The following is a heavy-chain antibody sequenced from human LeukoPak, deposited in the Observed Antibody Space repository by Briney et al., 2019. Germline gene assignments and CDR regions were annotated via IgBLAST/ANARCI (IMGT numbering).Heavy chain of an antibody. Sequence: SVKVSCKASGGTFSSYAISWVRQAPGQGLEWMGGIIHIFGTANYAQKFQGRVTITADESTSTAYMELSSLRSEDTAVYYCARARGSGSYLDYWGQGTVVTVSS. CDR2: IIHIFGTA. J-gene: IGHJ4*02. V-gene: IGHV1-69*13. D-gene: IGHD3-10*01. CDR3: ARARGSGSYLDY. CDR1: GGTFSSYA.